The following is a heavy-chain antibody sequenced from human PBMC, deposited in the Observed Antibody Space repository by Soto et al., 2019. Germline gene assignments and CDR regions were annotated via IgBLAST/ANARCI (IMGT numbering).Heavy chain of an antibody. CDR1: GYSFNKYW. CDR3: ARRAGSSCSYFDN. Sequence: GESLKISGRCSGYSFNKYWIGWGRQKPGKGLELMGIIFPICSDSRYMPSVRGQVTISADRPLNTAYLQWNRLKASTTGTYFCARRAGSSCSYFDNWGQGTMVTVSS. CDR2: IFPICSDS. J-gene: IGHJ4*03. V-gene: IGHV5-51*01. D-gene: IGHD2-2*01.